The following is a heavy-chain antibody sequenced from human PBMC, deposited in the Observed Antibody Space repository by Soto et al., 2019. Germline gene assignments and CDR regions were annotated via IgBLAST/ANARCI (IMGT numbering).Heavy chain of an antibody. V-gene: IGHV4-34*01. D-gene: IGHD2-8*01. Sequence: SETLSLTCAVYGGSFSGYYWSWIRQPPGKGLEWIGEINHSGSTNYNPSLKSRVTISVDTSKNQFSLKLSSVTAADTAVYYCARAPPNCTNGVCYTHFDYWGQGNLVTVSS. CDR3: ARAPPNCTNGVCYTHFDY. CDR1: GGSFSGYY. CDR2: INHSGST. J-gene: IGHJ4*02.